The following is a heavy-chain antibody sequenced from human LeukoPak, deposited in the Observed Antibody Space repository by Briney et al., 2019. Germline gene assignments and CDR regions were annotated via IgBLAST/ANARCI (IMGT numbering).Heavy chain of an antibody. J-gene: IGHJ3*02. D-gene: IGHD3-9*01. V-gene: IGHV1-18*01. CDR1: GYTFTRYG. CDR2: ISAYNGNR. Sequence: ASVKVSCKASGYTFTRYGISWVRQAAGQGLEWMGWISAYNGNRNYAQKLQGRVTMTTGTSTSTVYMELRSLRSNDTAVYYCARDRYYNILTGFRRSDGFDIWGQGTMVTVPS. CDR3: ARDRYYNILTGFRRSDGFDI.